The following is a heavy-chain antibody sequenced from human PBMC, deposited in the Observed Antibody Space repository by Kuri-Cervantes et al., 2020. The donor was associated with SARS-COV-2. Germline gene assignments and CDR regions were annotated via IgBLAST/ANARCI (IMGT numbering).Heavy chain of an antibody. CDR2: IYSCGST. D-gene: IGHD2-2*02. CDR1: RFTVSSNY. CDR3: ASGGDCSSTSCYRAEVN. V-gene: IGHV3-66*02. J-gene: IGHJ4*02. Sequence: GESLKISCAASRFTVSSNYMSWVRQAPGKGLEWVSVIYSCGSTYYADSVKGRFTISRDNSKNTLYLQMNSLRAEDTAVYYCASGGDCSSTSCYRAEVNWGQGTLVTVSS.